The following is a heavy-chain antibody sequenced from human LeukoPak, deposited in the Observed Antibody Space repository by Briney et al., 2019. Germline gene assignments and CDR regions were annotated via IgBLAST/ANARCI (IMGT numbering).Heavy chain of an antibody. J-gene: IGHJ6*03. CDR3: AREGYQGSLGGLHSGWYPSNYFFYHMDV. CDR1: GGSFSGYY. CDR2: TYYSGST. Sequence: TSETLSLTCAVYGGSFSGYYWSWIRQPPGKGLEWIGYTYYSGSTNYNPSLKSRVTISVDTSKNQFSLRLSSVTAADTAVYYCAREGYQGSLGGLHSGWYPSNYFFYHMDVWGKGTTVTVSS. V-gene: IGHV4-59*01. D-gene: IGHD6-19*01.